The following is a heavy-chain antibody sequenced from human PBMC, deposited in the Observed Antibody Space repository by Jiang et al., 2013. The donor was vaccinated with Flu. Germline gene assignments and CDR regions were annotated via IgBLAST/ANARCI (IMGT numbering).Heavy chain of an antibody. V-gene: IGHV3-15*07. CDR2: IKSKIDGGTT. D-gene: IGHD3-10*01. Sequence: VQLLESGGGLVKPGGSLRLSCAASGFTFSNAWMNWVRQAPGKGLEWVGRIKSKIDGGTTDYAAPVKGRFTISRDDSKNTLYLQMNSLKTEDTAVYYCTALLNSYYDSGTYYLYF. CDR3: TALLNSYYDSGTYYLYF. J-gene: IGHJ4*01. CDR1: GFTFSNAW.